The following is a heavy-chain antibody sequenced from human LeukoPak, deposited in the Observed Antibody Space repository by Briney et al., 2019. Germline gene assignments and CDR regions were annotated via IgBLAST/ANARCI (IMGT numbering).Heavy chain of an antibody. CDR1: GGSFSGYY. Sequence: SETLSLTCAVYGGSFSGYYWSWIRQPPGKELEWIGEINHSGSANYKPALKSRITISVDTSKNQFSLKLSSVTAAGPAVYYCARGPSRWHQAWGQGTLVTVSS. D-gene: IGHD6-19*01. J-gene: IGHJ5*02. V-gene: IGHV4-34*01. CDR2: INHSGSA. CDR3: ARGPSRWHQA.